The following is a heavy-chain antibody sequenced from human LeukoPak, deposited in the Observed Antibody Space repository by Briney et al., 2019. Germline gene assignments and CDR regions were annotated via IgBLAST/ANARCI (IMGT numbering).Heavy chain of an antibody. J-gene: IGHJ3*02. Sequence: ASVKVSCKASGYTFTSYYMHWVRQAPGQGLEWMGIINPSGGSTSYAQKFQGRVTMTRDTSISTAYMELSRLRSDDTAVYYCARDLDYDILTGYPHDAFDIWGQGTMVTVSS. CDR2: INPSGGST. V-gene: IGHV1-46*01. CDR1: GYTFTSYY. D-gene: IGHD3-9*01. CDR3: ARDLDYDILTGYPHDAFDI.